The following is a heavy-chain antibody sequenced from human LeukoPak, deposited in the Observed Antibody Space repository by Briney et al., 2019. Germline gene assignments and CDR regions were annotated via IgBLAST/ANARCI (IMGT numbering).Heavy chain of an antibody. Sequence: GGSLRLSCAASGFTFSTYAMSWVRQPPGKGLEWVSVISGRGGSTYYGDSVKGRFAISRDNSKNTLYLQMNSLRTEDTAVYYCAKAEGYDILTGLDYWGQGTLVTVSS. V-gene: IGHV3-23*01. CDR1: GFTFSTYA. J-gene: IGHJ4*02. CDR3: AKAEGYDILTGLDY. D-gene: IGHD3-9*01. CDR2: ISGRGGST.